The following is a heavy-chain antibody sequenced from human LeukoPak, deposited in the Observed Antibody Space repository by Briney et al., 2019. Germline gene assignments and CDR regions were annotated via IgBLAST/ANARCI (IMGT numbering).Heavy chain of an antibody. D-gene: IGHD1-7*01. V-gene: IGHV1-2*02. CDR3: ARDLTGTTGWFDP. CDR1: GYTFTGYY. J-gene: IGHJ5*02. Sequence: ASVKVSCKASGYTFTGYYMHWVRQAPGQGLEWMGWINPNSGGTNYAQKFQGRVTMTRDTSISTAYMELSRLRSDDTAVYYCARDLTGTTGWFDPWGRGTLVTVSS. CDR2: INPNSGGT.